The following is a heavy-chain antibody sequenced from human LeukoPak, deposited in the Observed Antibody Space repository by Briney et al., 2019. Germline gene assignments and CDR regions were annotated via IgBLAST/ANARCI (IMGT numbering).Heavy chain of an antibody. CDR2: IYYSGST. CDR3: ARLKTYYYDSSGPTD. Sequence: SETLSLTCTVSGGSISSYYWSWIRQPPGKGLEWIGYIYYSGSTNYNPSLKSRVTISVDTSKNQFSPKLSSVTAADTAVYYCARLKTYYYDSSGPTDWGQGTLVTVSS. CDR1: GGSISSYY. V-gene: IGHV4-59*01. J-gene: IGHJ4*02. D-gene: IGHD3-22*01.